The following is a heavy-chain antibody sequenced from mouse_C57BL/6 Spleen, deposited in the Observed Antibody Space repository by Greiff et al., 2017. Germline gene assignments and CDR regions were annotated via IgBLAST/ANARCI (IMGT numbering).Heavy chain of an antibody. J-gene: IGHJ4*01. CDR1: GYTFTDYN. CDR3: ARGNYSNPTYAMDY. Sequence: EVKLQESGPELVKPGASVKIPCKASGYTFTDYNMDWVKQSHGKSLEWIGDINPNNGGTIYNQKFKGKATLTVDKSSSTAYMELRSLTSEDTAVYYCARGNYSNPTYAMDYWGQGTSVTVSS. CDR2: INPNNGGT. V-gene: IGHV1-18*01. D-gene: IGHD2-5*01.